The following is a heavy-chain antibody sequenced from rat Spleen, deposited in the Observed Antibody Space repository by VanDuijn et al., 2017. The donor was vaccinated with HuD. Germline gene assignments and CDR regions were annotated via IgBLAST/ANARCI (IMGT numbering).Heavy chain of an antibody. V-gene: IGHV5-7*01. CDR3: ARDSTYASLDY. D-gene: IGHD1-2*01. J-gene: IGHJ2*01. CDR1: GFTFSDYN. Sequence: EVQLVESGGKLVQPGNSLKLSCAASGFTFSDYNMAWVRQAPKKGLEWVATISYDGSNTYYRDSVKGRFTISRDNAKSTLYLQMDSLRSEDTATYYCARDSTYASLDYWGQGVTVTVSS. CDR2: ISYDGSNT.